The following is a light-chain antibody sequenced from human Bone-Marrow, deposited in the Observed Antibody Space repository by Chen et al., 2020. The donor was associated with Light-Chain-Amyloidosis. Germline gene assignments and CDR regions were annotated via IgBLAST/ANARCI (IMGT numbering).Light chain of an antibody. CDR3: QQYNTYPLS. Sequence: DIQMTQSPSTLSATVGARVAITCRASHTIGNWLAWYQQKPGKAPKLMIYKASHLESGVPSRFSGSGSVTEFTLTISSLQPDDLGTYYCQQYNTYPLSFGGGSKVEIK. J-gene: IGKJ4*01. V-gene: IGKV1-5*03. CDR2: KAS. CDR1: HTIGNW.